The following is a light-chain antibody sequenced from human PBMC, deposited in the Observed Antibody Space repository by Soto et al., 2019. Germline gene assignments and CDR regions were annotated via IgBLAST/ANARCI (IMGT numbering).Light chain of an antibody. J-gene: IGLJ2*01. CDR1: SSDVGGYKY. Sequence: QSALTQPASVSGSPGQSITISCTGTSSDVGGYKYVSWYQQHPGKAPKLMIYEVSNWPSGVSNRFSGSKSGSTASLTISGLQAEDEADYYCTSYTSSSTLVFGGGTKVTVL. CDR2: EVS. CDR3: TSYTSSSTLV. V-gene: IGLV2-14*01.